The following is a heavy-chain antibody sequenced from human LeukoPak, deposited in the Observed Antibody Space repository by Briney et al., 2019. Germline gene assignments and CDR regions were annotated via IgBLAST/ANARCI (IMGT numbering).Heavy chain of an antibody. CDR2: ISGSGGST. D-gene: IGHD2-15*01. V-gene: IGHV3-23*01. J-gene: IGHJ5*02. CDR1: GFTFSSYA. CDR3: AKGPYCSGGSCYPNWFDP. Sequence: GGSLRLSCAASGFTFSSYAMSWVRQAPGKGLEWVSAISGSGGSTYYADSVEGWFSISRDNSKNTLYLQMNSLRAEDTAVYYCAKGPYCSGGSCYPNWFDPWGQGTLATVSS.